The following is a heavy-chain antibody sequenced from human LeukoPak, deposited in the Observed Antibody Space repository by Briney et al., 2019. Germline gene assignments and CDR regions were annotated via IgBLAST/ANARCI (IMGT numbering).Heavy chain of an antibody. J-gene: IGHJ4*02. Sequence: SETLSLTCTVSGGSISSYYWSWIRQPPGKGLEWIGYIYYSGNTNYNPSLRSRVTISFGTSKNQFSLKLSSVTAADTAVYYCARQSTTASSYYWGQGTLVTVSS. V-gene: IGHV4-59*08. CDR1: GGSISSYY. D-gene: IGHD4-17*01. CDR2: IYYSGNT. CDR3: ARQSTTASSYY.